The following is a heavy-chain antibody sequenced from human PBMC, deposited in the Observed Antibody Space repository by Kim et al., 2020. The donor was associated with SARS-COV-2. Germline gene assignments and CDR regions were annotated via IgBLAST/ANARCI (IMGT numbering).Heavy chain of an antibody. CDR2: ISYGGTRT. CDR3: ARDRYGSGCNLDY. V-gene: IGHV3-30-3*01. J-gene: IGHJ4*02. D-gene: IGHD3-10*01. CDR1: GFMFSDYA. Sequence: GGSLRLSCKASGFMFSDYALHWVRQAPGKGLEWVAIISYGGTRTYYADSVKGRFTISRNFSMHTLNLQINNLRSEDTAGYFCARDRYGSGCNLDYWGRGT.